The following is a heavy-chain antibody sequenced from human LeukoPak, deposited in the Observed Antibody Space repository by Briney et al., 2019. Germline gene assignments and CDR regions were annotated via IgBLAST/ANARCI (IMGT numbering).Heavy chain of an antibody. CDR2: INLNSGDT. J-gene: IGHJ4*02. CDR1: GYYFSGHD. D-gene: IGHD2-2*01. Sequence: ASVKVSCKASGYYFSGHDIYWMRQAPGQGLEWMGWINLNSGDTHYGQNFQGRLSITSDTSKSTTYMDLASLAPDDTAVYYCARVPVPAPRRGLYFDYWGQGTLITVSS. V-gene: IGHV1-2*02. CDR3: ARVPVPAPRRGLYFDY.